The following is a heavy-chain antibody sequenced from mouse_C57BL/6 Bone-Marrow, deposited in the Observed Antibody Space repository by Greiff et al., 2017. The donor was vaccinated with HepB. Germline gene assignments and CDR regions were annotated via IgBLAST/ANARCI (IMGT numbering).Heavy chain of an antibody. D-gene: IGHD1-1*01. Sequence: VQLVESGAELVKPGASVKLSCKASGYTFTEYTIHWVKQRSGQGLEWIGWFYPGSGSIKYNEKFKDKATLTADKSSSTVYMELSRLTSEDSAVYFCARHGPYYYGSSYGYAMDYWGQGTSVTVSS. CDR2: FYPGSGSI. CDR1: GYTFTEYT. CDR3: ARHGPYYYGSSYGYAMDY. J-gene: IGHJ4*01. V-gene: IGHV1-62-2*01.